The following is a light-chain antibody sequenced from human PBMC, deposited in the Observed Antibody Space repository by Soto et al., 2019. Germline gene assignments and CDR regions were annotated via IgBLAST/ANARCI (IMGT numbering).Light chain of an antibody. CDR2: DAS. CDR3: QQRSNSLT. J-gene: IGKJ4*01. CDR1: QSVSSY. Sequence: EIVLTQSSATLSLSPGERATLSCRASQSVSSYLAWYQQKPGQAPRLLIYDASNRATGIPARFSGSGSGTDFTLTISSLEPEDFAVYYCQQRSNSLTFGRGTKVDIK. V-gene: IGKV3-11*01.